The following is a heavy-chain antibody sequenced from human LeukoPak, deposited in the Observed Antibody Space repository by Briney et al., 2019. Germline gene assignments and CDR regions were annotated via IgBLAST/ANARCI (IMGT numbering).Heavy chain of an antibody. V-gene: IGHV3-23*01. CDR2: ISASGDST. CDR1: GFTFRNYA. CDR3: ANPWGSAYWYFDL. Sequence: GGSLRLSCAASGFTFRNYAMGWVRQAPGKGLEWVSSISASGDSTYYADPVKGRFTISRDNSRNTLFLQMNSLRAEDTAVYYCANPWGSAYWYFDLWGRGTLVTVSS. D-gene: IGHD7-27*01. J-gene: IGHJ2*01.